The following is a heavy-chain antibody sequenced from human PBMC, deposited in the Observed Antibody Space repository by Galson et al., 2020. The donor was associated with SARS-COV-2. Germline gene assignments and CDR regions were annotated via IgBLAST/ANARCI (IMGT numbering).Heavy chain of an antibody. V-gene: IGHV3-7*01. CDR2: IRKDGSTK. J-gene: IGHJ4*02. Sequence: TGGSLRLSCTASRLTSSSDWMSWVRQAPGKGLEWVAMIRKDGSTKYYVDSVRGRFTISKDNAKNSLYLQLNSVRAEDTAVYYCARLDTAMDRGRAYWGQGTLVTVSS. CDR1: RLTSSSDW. D-gene: IGHD5-18*01. CDR3: ARLDTAMDRGRAY.